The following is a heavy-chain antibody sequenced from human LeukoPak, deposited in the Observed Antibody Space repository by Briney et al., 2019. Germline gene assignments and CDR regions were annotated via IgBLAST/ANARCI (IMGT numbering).Heavy chain of an antibody. CDR3: ASDPPTTVTTFGDY. CDR1: GFTFSSHA. D-gene: IGHD4-17*01. CDR2: ISGSGGST. V-gene: IGHV3-23*01. J-gene: IGHJ4*02. Sequence: PGRSLRLSCPASGFTFSSHAMSWVSQAPGKGLEWVSAISGSGGSTYYADSVKGRFTISRDNSKNTLYLQMNSLRAEDTAVYYCASDPPTTVTTFGDYWGQGTLVTVSS.